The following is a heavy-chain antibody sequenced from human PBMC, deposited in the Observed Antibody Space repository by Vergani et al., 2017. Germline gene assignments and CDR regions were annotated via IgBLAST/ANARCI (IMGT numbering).Heavy chain of an antibody. D-gene: IGHD4-17*01. Sequence: EVQLLESGGGLVQPGGSLRLSCAASGFTFSSYAMSWVRQAPGKGLEWVSAISGSGGSTYYADSVKGRFPISRDNSKNTLYLQMNSLRAEDTAVYYCAKDLWDGDYPVRSAYFDYWGQGTLVTVSS. CDR1: GFTFSSYA. V-gene: IGHV3-23*01. J-gene: IGHJ4*02. CDR2: ISGSGGST. CDR3: AKDLWDGDYPVRSAYFDY.